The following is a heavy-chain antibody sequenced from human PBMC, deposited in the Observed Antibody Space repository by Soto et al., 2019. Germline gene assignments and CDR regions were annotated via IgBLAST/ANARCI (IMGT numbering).Heavy chain of an antibody. CDR3: ARGVGYSSGWYEPEYFQH. J-gene: IGHJ1*01. CDR1: GGTFSSYA. D-gene: IGHD6-19*01. CDR2: IIPIFGTA. V-gene: IGHV1-69*06. Sequence: QVQLVQSGAEVKKPGSSVKVSCKASGGTFSSYAISWVRQAPGQGLEWMGGIIPIFGTANYAQKFQGRVTITADKSTSTAYMELSSLRSEDTAVYYCARGVGYSSGWYEPEYFQHWGQGTLVTVSS.